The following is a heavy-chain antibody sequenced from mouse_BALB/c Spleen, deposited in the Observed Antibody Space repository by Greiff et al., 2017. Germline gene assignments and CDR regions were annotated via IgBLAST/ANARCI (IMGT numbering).Heavy chain of an antibody. CDR2: ISNGGGST. CDR1: GFTFSSYT. CDR3: ARHETTVVAGWYFDV. D-gene: IGHD1-1*01. Sequence: LQQSGGGLVQPGGSLKLSCAASGFTFSSYTMSWVRQTPEKRLEWVAYISNGGGSTYYPDTVKGRFTISRDNAKNTLYLQMSSLKSEDTAMYYCARHETTVVAGWYFDVWGAGTTVTVSS. J-gene: IGHJ1*01. V-gene: IGHV5-12-2*01.